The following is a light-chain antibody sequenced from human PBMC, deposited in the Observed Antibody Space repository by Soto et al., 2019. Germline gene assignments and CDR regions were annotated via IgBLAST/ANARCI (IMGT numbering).Light chain of an antibody. J-gene: IGKJ4*01. V-gene: IGKV3-15*01. CDR3: QQYDNWPLT. CDR2: GAS. CDR1: QSVSSN. Sequence: EILVTQSPATLSVSPGERATLSCRASQSVSSNLAWYMQKPGQAPRLLIYGASTRATGIPARFSGSGSGIEFTLTISSLQSEDFVLYYCQQYDNWPLTFGGGTKVE.